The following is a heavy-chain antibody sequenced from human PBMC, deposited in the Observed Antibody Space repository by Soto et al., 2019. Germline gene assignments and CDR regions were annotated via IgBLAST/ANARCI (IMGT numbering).Heavy chain of an antibody. CDR2: VFHGGAT. CDR3: ARPHYDSNTFYPFFDY. Sequence: QVQLQQWGAGLLKPSETLSLTCAVSGESFSGYFWSWIHQPPGKGLEWIGQVFHGGATNYSPSLKSRVTISVDTSKNHFSLELSSVTAADTAVYYCARPHYDSNTFYPFFDYWGQGTLVTVSS. D-gene: IGHD3-22*01. CDR1: GESFSGYF. J-gene: IGHJ4*02. V-gene: IGHV4-34*12.